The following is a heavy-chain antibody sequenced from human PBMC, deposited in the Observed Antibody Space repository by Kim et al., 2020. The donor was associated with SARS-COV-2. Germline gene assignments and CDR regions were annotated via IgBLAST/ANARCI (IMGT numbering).Heavy chain of an antibody. CDR2: IYTDGST. CDR1: GGSISSSSPY. CDR3: TKPRAWANTFDV. J-gene: IGHJ3*01. Sequence: SETLSLTCTVSGGSISSSSPYWVWIRQPPGKGLEFIGYIYTDGSTFFNPSLRSRLTMSQDTSKNQFSLRLSSVTAADTAVYYFTKPRAWANTFDVWG. V-gene: IGHV4-39*01. D-gene: IGHD2-8*01.